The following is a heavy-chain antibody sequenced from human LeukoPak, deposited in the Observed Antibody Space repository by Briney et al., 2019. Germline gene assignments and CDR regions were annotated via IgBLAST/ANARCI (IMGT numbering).Heavy chain of an antibody. CDR1: GDSMRNYY. CDR2: IYRSGTT. D-gene: IGHD3-10*01. Sequence: SETLSLTCTVSGDSMRNYYWAWIRQSAGKGLEWIGRIYRSGTTNYSPSLHSRVTMSIDTSQNYFSLKLTSVTAADTAVYYCARESTRYGSGNYNWFDRWGQGTLVTVSS. V-gene: IGHV4-4*07. J-gene: IGHJ5*02. CDR3: ARESTRYGSGNYNWFDR.